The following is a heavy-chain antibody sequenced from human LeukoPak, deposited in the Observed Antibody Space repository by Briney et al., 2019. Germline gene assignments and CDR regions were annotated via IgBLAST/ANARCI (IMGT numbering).Heavy chain of an antibody. CDR3: ARFDGYNGDY. V-gene: IGHV4-59*01. CDR1: GGSISSYY. CDR2: IYYSGST. Sequence: SETLSLTCTVSGGSISSYYWSWIRQPPGKGLEWIGYIYYSGSTNYNPSLKSRVTISVDTSKNQSSLKLSSVTAADTAVYYCARFDGYNGDYWGQGTLVTVSS. D-gene: IGHD5-24*01. J-gene: IGHJ4*02.